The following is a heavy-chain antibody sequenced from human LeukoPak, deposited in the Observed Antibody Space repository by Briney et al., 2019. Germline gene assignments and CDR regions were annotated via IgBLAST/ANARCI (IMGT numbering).Heavy chain of an antibody. CDR3: VRSPIGASAY. CDR2: ISTNNGDT. Sequence: ASVKVSCKPSGYTFTDSYINWVRQAPGVGLQWMGRISTNNGDTKYAEDFQDRVNMTRDTSISTAYMELTGLTPDDTAVKYCVRSPIGASAYWGRGTLVTVSS. D-gene: IGHD3-10*01. CDR1: GYTFTDSY. J-gene: IGHJ4*02. V-gene: IGHV1-2*02.